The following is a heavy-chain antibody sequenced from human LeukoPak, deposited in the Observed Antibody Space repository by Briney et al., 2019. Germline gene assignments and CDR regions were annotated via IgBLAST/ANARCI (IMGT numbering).Heavy chain of an antibody. Sequence: GGSLRLSCAASGFTFSSYAMSWVRQAPGKGLEWVSAISGSGGSTYYADSVKGRFTISRDNSKNTLYLQMNSLRAEDTAVYYCAKAGRRYYDSSGSITIDYWGQGTLVTVSA. CDR2: ISGSGGST. J-gene: IGHJ4*02. CDR3: AKAGRRYYDSSGSITIDY. D-gene: IGHD3-22*01. V-gene: IGHV3-23*01. CDR1: GFTFSSYA.